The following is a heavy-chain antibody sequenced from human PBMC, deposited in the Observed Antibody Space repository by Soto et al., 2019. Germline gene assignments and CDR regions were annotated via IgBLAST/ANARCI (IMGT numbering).Heavy chain of an antibody. Sequence: QVHLQESGPGLVKPSETLSLTCAVSGDSIKTETWWSWLRQLPGTGLEWIGEIKHTGDANANPALRSRVSMSVDRTKNQFFRNLRSVSAADTAVYFCAREGLLHWFESWGQGTLVTVSS. V-gene: IGHV4-4*02. CDR3: AREGLLHWFES. J-gene: IGHJ5*01. CDR1: GDSIKTETW. CDR2: IKHTGDA.